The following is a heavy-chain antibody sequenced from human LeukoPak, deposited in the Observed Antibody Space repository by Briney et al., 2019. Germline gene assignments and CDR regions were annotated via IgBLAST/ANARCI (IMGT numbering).Heavy chain of an antibody. J-gene: IGHJ4*02. D-gene: IGHD5-18*01. CDR2: IRQDGDEK. CDR1: GFTFSNFW. CDR3: VRDRSYGAFDY. Sequence: GGSLRLSCAASGFTFSNFWMSWVRQAPGKGLQWVANIRQDGDEKYYVDSVKGRFTISRDNAKNSLYLQMNSLRAEDTAFYHCVRDRSYGAFDYWGQGTLVTVSS. V-gene: IGHV3-7*03.